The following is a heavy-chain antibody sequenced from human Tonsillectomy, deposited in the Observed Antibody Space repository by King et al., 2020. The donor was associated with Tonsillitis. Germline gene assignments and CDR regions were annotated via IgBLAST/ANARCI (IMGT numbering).Heavy chain of an antibody. D-gene: IGHD1-26*01. CDR3: AAQWELLRYFDY. CDR1: GFIFSNYA. Sequence: VQLVESGGGLVQPGGSLRLSCAASGFIFSNYAMSWVRPAPGKGLEWVSAISGGSTFYADSVKGRFTISRDNSNNTRYLQMNSLRAEDTAVYYCAAQWELLRYFDYWGQGTLFPVSS. CDR2: ISGGST. J-gene: IGHJ4*02. V-gene: IGHV3-23*04.